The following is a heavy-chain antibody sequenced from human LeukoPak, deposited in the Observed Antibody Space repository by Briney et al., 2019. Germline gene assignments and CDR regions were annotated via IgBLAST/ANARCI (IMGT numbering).Heavy chain of an antibody. D-gene: IGHD4-17*01. Sequence: PSETLSLTCTVSGYSISSGYYWGWIRQPPGKGLEWIGEINHSGSTNYNPSLKSRVTISVDTSKNQFSPKLSSVTAADTAVYYCARDRGDYGDSLFDYWGQGTLVTVSS. CDR3: ARDRGDYGDSLFDY. CDR2: INHSGST. CDR1: GYSISSGYY. J-gene: IGHJ4*02. V-gene: IGHV4-38-2*02.